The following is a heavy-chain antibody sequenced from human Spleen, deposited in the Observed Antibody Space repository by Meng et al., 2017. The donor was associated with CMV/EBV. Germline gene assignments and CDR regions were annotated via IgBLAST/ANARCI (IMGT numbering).Heavy chain of an antibody. CDR2: ISSSSSYI. J-gene: IGHJ6*02. Sequence: GESLKISCAASGFSFNTYSMNWVRQAPGKGLEWVSSISSSSSYIYYADSVRGRFTISRDNAKSSLYLQMNSLRAEDTAVYYCARTKPYDFWSGDYYYYGMDVWGQGTTVTVSS. CDR1: GFSFNTYS. D-gene: IGHD3-3*01. CDR3: ARTKPYDFWSGDYYYYGMDV. V-gene: IGHV3-21*01.